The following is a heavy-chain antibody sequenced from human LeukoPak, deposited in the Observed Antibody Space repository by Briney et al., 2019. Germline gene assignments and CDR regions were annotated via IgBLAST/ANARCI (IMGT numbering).Heavy chain of an antibody. CDR2: INHSGST. Sequence: PSETLSLTCAVYGGSFSGYYWSWIRQPPGKGLEWIGEINHSGSTNYNPSLKSRVTISVDTSKNQFSLKLSSVTAADTAVYYCARGAAWHYYGSGDRGFDPWGQGTLVTVSS. CDR1: GGSFSGYY. J-gene: IGHJ5*02. D-gene: IGHD3-10*01. CDR3: ARGAAWHYYGSGDRGFDP. V-gene: IGHV4-34*01.